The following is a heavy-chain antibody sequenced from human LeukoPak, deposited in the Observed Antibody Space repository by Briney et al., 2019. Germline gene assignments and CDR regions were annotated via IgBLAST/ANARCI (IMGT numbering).Heavy chain of an antibody. Sequence: SETLSLTCTVSGGSISNYYWIWIRQPPGKGLEWIGYIYYSGSTNYNPSLKSRVTISVDTAKNQFSLKLNSVTAADTAVYYCARGYHTNYYDTSGYYFDYWGQGTLVTVSS. CDR3: ARGYHTNYYDTSGYYFDY. CDR1: GGSISNYY. D-gene: IGHD3-22*01. J-gene: IGHJ4*02. CDR2: IYYSGST. V-gene: IGHV4-59*01.